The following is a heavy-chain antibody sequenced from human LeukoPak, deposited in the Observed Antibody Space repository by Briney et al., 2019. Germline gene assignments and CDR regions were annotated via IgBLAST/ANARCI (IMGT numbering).Heavy chain of an antibody. Sequence: SETLSLTCAVYGGSFSDYYWSWIRQPPGKGLEYIGEINHSGITNYNPSLMSRVTISVDTSKNQFSLKLSSVTAADTAVYHCARRLGRKFGERFYYYHYMDVWGKGTTVTISS. CDR2: INHSGIT. D-gene: IGHD3-10*01. CDR1: GGSFSDYY. J-gene: IGHJ6*03. V-gene: IGHV4-34*01. CDR3: ARRLGRKFGERFYYYHYMDV.